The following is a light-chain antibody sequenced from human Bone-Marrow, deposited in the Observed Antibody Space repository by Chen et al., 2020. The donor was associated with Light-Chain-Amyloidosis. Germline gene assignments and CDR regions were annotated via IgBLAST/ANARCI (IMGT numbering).Light chain of an antibody. CDR2: DVS. Sequence: QAALTQPRSVSGSPGQSVSISCTGTSSDVGGYDFVSWYQKHPVKAPELMIYDVSKRPSGVPDRFSGSKAGNTASLPITGLQADDEADYYCCSDAGSYSLYVFGSGTKVTVL. V-gene: IGLV2-11*01. J-gene: IGLJ1*01. CDR1: SSDVGGYDF. CDR3: CSDAGSYSLYV.